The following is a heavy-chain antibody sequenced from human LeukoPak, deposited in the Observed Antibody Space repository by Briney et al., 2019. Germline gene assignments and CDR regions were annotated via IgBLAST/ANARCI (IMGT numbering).Heavy chain of an antibody. CDR1: GFTFSSYS. CDR3: ARIHKLGILAHFDY. CDR2: ISSSGTYV. J-gene: IGHJ4*02. Sequence: RTGGSLRLSCAASGFTFSSYSMNWVRQAPGKGLEWVSSISSSGTYVYYADSVKGRFTISRDNAKNSLYLQMNSLRAEDTAVYYCARIHKLGILAHFDYWGQGTLVTVSS. D-gene: IGHD7-27*01. V-gene: IGHV3-21*01.